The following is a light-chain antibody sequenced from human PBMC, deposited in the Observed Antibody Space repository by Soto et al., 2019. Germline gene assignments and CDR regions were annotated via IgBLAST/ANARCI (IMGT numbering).Light chain of an antibody. CDR2: LAS. Sequence: ETLLTQLPLSLSVTPGEPASISCRSSQSLLHTNAYHYLDWYLQKPGQSPQLLIYLASYWASGVPDRFSGSGSGTEFTLRISRVEAEDVGVYYCMQPLDLPVTFGQGTRLEIK. CDR1: QSLLHTNAYHY. CDR3: MQPLDLPVT. V-gene: IGKV2-28*01. J-gene: IGKJ5*01.